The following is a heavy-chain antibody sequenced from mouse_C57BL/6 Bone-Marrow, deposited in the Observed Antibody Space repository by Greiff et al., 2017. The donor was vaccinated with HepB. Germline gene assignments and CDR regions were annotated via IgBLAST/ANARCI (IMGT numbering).Heavy chain of an antibody. Sequence: QVQLQQPGAELVMPGASVKLSCKASGYTFTSYWMHWVKQRPGQGLEWIGEIDPSDSYTNYNQKFKGKSTLTVGKSSSTAYMQLSSLTSEDSAVYYCARSNWDAPFAYWGQGTLVTVSA. CDR3: ARSNWDAPFAY. CDR2: IDPSDSYT. D-gene: IGHD4-1*01. CDR1: GYTFTSYW. J-gene: IGHJ3*01. V-gene: IGHV1-69*01.